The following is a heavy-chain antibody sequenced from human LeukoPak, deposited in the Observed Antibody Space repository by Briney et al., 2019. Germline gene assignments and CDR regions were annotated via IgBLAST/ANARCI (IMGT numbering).Heavy chain of an antibody. Sequence: GASVKVSCKASGYTFTSYYMHWVRQAPGQGLEWMGIINPSSGSTSNAQKFQGRVTITRDTSASTAYMELSSLRSEDTAVYYCASTSSSWYGGLGAFDIWGQGTMVTVSS. J-gene: IGHJ3*02. CDR1: GYTFTSYY. CDR3: ASTSSSWYGGLGAFDI. V-gene: IGHV1-46*01. CDR2: INPSSGST. D-gene: IGHD6-13*01.